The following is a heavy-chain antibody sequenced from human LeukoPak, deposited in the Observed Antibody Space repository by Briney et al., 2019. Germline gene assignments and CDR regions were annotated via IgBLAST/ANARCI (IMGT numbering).Heavy chain of an antibody. V-gene: IGHV3-23*01. CDR1: GFTFSSYA. CDR2: ISGSGGST. CDR3: AKSHYDILTGHDY. J-gene: IGHJ4*02. D-gene: IGHD3-9*01. Sequence: GGSLRLSCAASGFTFSSYAMSWVRQAPGKGLEWVSAISGSGGSTYYADSVKDRFTISRDNSKNTLYLQMNSLRAEDTAVYYCAKSHYDILTGHDYWGQGTLVTVSS.